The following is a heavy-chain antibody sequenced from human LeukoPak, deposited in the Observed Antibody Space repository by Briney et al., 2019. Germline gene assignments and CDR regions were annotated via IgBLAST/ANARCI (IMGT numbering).Heavy chain of an antibody. CDR1: GYTFTTYY. J-gene: IGHJ4*02. CDR3: AGAGSGYVHY. CDR2: VNLNSGST. V-gene: IGHV1-2*02. Sequence: ASVKVSCKASGYTFTTYYIHWVRQAPGQGLECMGWVNLNSGSTNYGQRFQGRVSMTRDTSISTAYMELSGLRSDDTAVYYCAGAGSGYVHYWGLGTLVTVSS. D-gene: IGHD5-12*01.